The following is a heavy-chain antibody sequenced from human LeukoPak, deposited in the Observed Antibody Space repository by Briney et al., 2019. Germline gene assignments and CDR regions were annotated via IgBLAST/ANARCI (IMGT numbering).Heavy chain of an antibody. CDR1: GGSISSSSYY. CDR3: ARRIRGSGWYVDY. D-gene: IGHD6-19*01. J-gene: IGHJ4*02. CDR2: IYYSGST. Sequence: SETLSLTCTVSGGSISSSSYYWGWIRQPPGKGLEWIGSIYYSGSTYYNPSLKRRVTISVDTSKNQFSLKLSSVTAADTAVYYCARRIRGSGWYVDYWGQGTLVTVSS. V-gene: IGHV4-39*01.